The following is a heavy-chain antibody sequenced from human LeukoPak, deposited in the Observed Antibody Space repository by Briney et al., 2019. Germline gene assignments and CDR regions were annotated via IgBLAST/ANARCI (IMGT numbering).Heavy chain of an antibody. CDR2: IYYSGST. V-gene: IGHV4-39*01. CDR3: ARRGVTTGPDY. J-gene: IGHJ4*02. Sequence: SETLSLTCTVSGGSISSSSYYWGWIRQPPGKGLEWIGSIYYSGSTYYNPSLKSRVTISVDTSKNQFSLKLSSVTAADTAVYYCARRGVTTGPDYWGQGTLVTVSS. D-gene: IGHD4-11*01. CDR1: GGSISSSSYY.